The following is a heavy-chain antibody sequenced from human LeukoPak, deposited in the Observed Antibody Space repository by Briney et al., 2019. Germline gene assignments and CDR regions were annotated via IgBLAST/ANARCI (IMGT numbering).Heavy chain of an antibody. D-gene: IGHD3-16*01. J-gene: IGHJ4*02. CDR3: ARGISPGPGEAPAY. CDR1: GGSFSTYY. CDR2: INYSGST. V-gene: IGHV4-59*01. Sequence: PSETLSLTCTVSGGSFSTYYWSWIRQPPGKGLEWIGYINYSGSTTYSPSLKSRVTISVDASKSQFSLKLTSVTAADTAVYYCARGISPGPGEAPAYWGQGTLVT.